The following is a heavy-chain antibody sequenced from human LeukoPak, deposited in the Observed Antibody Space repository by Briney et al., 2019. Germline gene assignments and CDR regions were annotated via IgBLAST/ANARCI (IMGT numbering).Heavy chain of an antibody. J-gene: IGHJ4*02. CDR2: LYYSGST. CDR3: ARLSGSYWPPGY. V-gene: IGHV4-39*01. Sequence: SETLSLTCTVSGGSISSSSYYWGWIPQPPGKGLEWIGSLYYSGSTYYNPSLKSRVTISVDTSKNQFSLKLSSVTAADTAVYYCARLSGSYWPPGYWGQGTLVTVSS. D-gene: IGHD1-26*01. CDR1: GGSISSSSYY.